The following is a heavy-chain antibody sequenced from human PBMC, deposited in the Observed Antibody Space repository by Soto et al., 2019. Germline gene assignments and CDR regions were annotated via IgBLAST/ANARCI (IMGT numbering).Heavy chain of an antibody. CDR1: GYSFTSYG. J-gene: IGHJ4*02. D-gene: IGHD2-15*01. Sequence: QVQLVQSGAEVKKPGASVKVSCTASGYSFTSYGISWVRQAPGQGLEWMGWISAYNGNTGYAQKLQGRVTMTTDTSTNAAYRDLRSLRSDDTAMYYCARMGYCSGGSCYPGTGDYWGQGTLVTVSS. CDR2: ISAYNGNT. V-gene: IGHV1-18*04. CDR3: ARMGYCSGGSCYPGTGDY.